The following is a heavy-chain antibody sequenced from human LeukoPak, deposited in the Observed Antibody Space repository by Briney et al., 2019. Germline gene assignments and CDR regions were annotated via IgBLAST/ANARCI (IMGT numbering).Heavy chain of an antibody. CDR1: GFTFSSYA. D-gene: IGHD3-3*01. CDR3: ATVRRFLEWLVDY. J-gene: IGHJ4*02. CDR2: ISGSGGST. V-gene: IGHV3-23*01. Sequence: GGTLRLSCAASGFTFSSYAMSWVRQAPGKGLEWVSAISGSGGSTYYADSVKGRFTISRDNSKNTLYLQMNSLRAEDTAVYYCATVRRFLEWLVDYWGQGTLVTVSS.